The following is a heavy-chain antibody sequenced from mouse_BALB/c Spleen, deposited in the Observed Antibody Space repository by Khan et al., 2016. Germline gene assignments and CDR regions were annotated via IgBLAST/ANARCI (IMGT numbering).Heavy chain of an antibody. CDR1: GYAFTNYL. CDR2: INPGSGGT. Sequence: QVQLQQSGAELVRPGTSVKVSCKASGYAFTNYLIEWVKERPGQGLEWIGVINPGSGGTNYNEKFKGKTTLTADKSSSTAYMQLSSLTSDDAAVYFCARSGCTYVAAYWGQGTLVTVSA. V-gene: IGHV1-54*01. J-gene: IGHJ3*01. CDR3: ARSGCTYVAAY. D-gene: IGHD1-1*01.